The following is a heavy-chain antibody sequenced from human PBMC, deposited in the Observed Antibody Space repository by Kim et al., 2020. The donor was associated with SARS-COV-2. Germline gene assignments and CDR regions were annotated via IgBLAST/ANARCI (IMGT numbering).Heavy chain of an antibody. V-gene: IGHV3-23*01. CDR2: ISGSGDDT. Sequence: GGSLRLSCAASGFTFSTYGMSWVRQAPGKGLEWGSGISGSGDDTYYADSVKGRFTISRDNSKNLLYVEMNTLRVDDTAVYYCAKRAASAYYYDSSAYSGFASWSRGTLVT. CDR3: AKRAASAYYYDSSAYSGFAS. CDR1: GFTFSTYG. J-gene: IGHJ5*02. D-gene: IGHD3-22*01.